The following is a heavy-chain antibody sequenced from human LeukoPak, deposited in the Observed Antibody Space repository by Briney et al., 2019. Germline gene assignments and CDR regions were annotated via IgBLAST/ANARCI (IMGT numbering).Heavy chain of an antibody. J-gene: IGHJ3*02. CDR1: GFTISNYW. Sequence: PGGSLRLSCAASGFTISNYWMSWVRQAPGKGLEWVANINQDARQTYYGDSVKGHFTISRDNAKNSHYLQVKSVRAEDTAVYYCGRFGHPYHIDIWGQGTMVTVSS. V-gene: IGHV3-7*01. CDR3: GRFGHPYHIDI. CDR2: INQDARQT. D-gene: IGHD3-16*01.